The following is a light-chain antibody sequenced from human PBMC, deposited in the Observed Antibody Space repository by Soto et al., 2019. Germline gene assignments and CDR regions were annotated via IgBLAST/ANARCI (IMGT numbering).Light chain of an antibody. CDR1: QSISSD. V-gene: IGKV3-15*01. Sequence: EIVMTQSPATLSVSPGERATLSCRASQSISSDLVWYQQKPGQAPRLLIYGESTRTTDIPARISGSGSGTDLNLTISSRQSEDFAVYYCQQYNKWPPQYTFGQGTKLEIK. J-gene: IGKJ2*01. CDR2: GES. CDR3: QQYNKWPPQYT.